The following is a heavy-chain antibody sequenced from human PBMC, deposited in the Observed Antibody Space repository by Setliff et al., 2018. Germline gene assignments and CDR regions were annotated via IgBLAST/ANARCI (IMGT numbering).Heavy chain of an antibody. CDR1: GGSINNGSYS. CDR3: ARREERSPTWFDL. J-gene: IGHJ2*01. CDR2: KYYSGST. Sequence: PSETLSLTCTVSGGSINNGSYSWSWIRQPPGKGLEWIGYKYYSGSTNSNPSLKSRVTMSVDTSNNQFSLNLRSVTAADTAVYYCARREERSPTWFDLWGRGTLVTVSS. V-gene: IGHV4-61*01.